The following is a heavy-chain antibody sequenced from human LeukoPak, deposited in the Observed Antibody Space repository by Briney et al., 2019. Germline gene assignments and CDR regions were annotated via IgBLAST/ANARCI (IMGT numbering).Heavy chain of an antibody. Sequence: SGPTLVHPTQPLTLTCTFSGFSLSTSGVGVGWIRQPRGKALEWLAFIYWVDDKRYSPTLKSRVTITKEPSKYQVVLTIANMDPVDTATYYCAHTSGGSHRVGYWGQGTLVTVSS. V-gene: IGHV2-5*02. CDR1: GFSLSTSGVG. CDR3: AHTSGGSHRVGY. D-gene: IGHD3-16*01. CDR2: IYWVDDK. J-gene: IGHJ4*02.